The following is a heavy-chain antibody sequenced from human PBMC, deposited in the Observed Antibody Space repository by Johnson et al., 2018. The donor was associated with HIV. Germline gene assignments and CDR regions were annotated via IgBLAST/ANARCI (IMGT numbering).Heavy chain of an antibody. D-gene: IGHD5-24*01. CDR3: ARACRDGYTCDVYDI. CDR2: LWSGGNT. CDR1: GLSVSNNY. Sequence: VQVVESGGGLVQPGGSLRLSCAASGLSVSNNYMSWVRQAPGKGLEWVSVLWSGGNTWYAGSVTGRFTISRDNSKNTLYLQMNSLRAEDTAVYYCARACRDGYTCDVYDIWGLGTMVTVS. V-gene: IGHV3-66*01. J-gene: IGHJ3*02.